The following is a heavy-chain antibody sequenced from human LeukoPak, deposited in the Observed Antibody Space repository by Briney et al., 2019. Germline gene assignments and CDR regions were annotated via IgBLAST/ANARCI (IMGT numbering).Heavy chain of an antibody. V-gene: IGHV3-33*01. CDR3: AAAILYYYGMDV. CDR1: GFTFSSYG. CDR2: IWYDGSNK. J-gene: IGHJ6*02. D-gene: IGHD2-2*02. Sequence: GGSLRLSCAASGFTFSSYGMHWVRQAPGKGLEWVAVIWYDGSNKYYADSVKGRFTISRDNSKNTLYLQMNSLRAEDTAVYYRAAAILYYYGMDVWGQGTTVTVSS.